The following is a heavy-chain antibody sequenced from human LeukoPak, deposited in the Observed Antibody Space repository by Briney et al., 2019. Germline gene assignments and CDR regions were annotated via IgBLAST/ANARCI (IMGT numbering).Heavy chain of an antibody. J-gene: IGHJ4*02. V-gene: IGHV3-21*01. D-gene: IGHD4-17*01. CDR2: ISSSSSYI. Sequence: GGSLRLSCAASGFTFSGHGMHWVRQAPGKGLEWVSSISSSSSYIYYADSVNGRFTISRDNAKNSLYLQMNSLRAEDTAVYYCARNYGDPTFDYWGQGTLVTVSS. CDR1: GFTFSGHG. CDR3: ARNYGDPTFDY.